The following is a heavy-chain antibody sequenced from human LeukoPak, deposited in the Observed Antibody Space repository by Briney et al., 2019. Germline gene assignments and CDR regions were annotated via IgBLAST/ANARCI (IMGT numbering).Heavy chain of an antibody. Sequence: PSETLSLTCTVSGGSMNSYYWSWIRQPPGKGLEWIGYINYSGSTNSNPSLKSRVTISVDTSKNQFSLRLSSVTAADTAVYYCARTSSGWKYYYYYYMDVWGKGTTVTVSS. CDR3: ARTSSGWKYYYYYYMDV. CDR1: GGSMNSYY. V-gene: IGHV4-59*01. CDR2: INYSGST. J-gene: IGHJ6*03. D-gene: IGHD6-19*01.